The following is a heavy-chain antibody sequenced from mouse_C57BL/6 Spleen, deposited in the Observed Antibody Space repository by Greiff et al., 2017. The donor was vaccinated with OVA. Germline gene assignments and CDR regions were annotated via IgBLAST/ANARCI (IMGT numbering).Heavy chain of an antibody. V-gene: IGHV5-17*01. CDR3: ARNDGYWYFDV. CDR2: ISSGSSTI. J-gene: IGHJ1*03. D-gene: IGHD2-3*01. Sequence: EVKLVESGGGLVKPGGSLKLSCAASGFTFSDYGMHWVRQAPEKGLEWVAYISSGSSTIYYADTVKGRFTISRDNAKNTLFLQMTSLRSEDTAMYHCARNDGYWYFDVWGTGTTVTVSS. CDR1: GFTFSDYG.